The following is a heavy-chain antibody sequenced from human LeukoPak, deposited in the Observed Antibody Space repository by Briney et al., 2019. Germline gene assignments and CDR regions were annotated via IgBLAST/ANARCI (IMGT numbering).Heavy chain of an antibody. V-gene: IGHV1-8*01. D-gene: IGHD2-15*01. CDR2: MNPSSGNT. Sequence: ASVKVSCKASGYTFTSYDINWVRQATGQGLEWMGWMNPSSGNTGYAQKFQARVSMTRNTSISTAYMVLSSLRSEDTAVYYCTRGLVVLSATSWAFDIWGHGTMVTVSS. CDR1: GYTFTSYD. CDR3: TRGLVVLSATSWAFDI. J-gene: IGHJ3*02.